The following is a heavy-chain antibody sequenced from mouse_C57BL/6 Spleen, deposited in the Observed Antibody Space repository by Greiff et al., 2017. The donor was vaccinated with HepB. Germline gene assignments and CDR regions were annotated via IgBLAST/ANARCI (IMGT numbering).Heavy chain of an antibody. Sequence: EVNVVESGGGLVKPGGSLKLSCAASGFTFSDYGMHWVRQAPEKGLEWVAYISSGSSTIYYADTVKGRFTISRDNAKNTLFLQMTSLRSEDTAMYYCVSWYDWYFDVWGTGTTVTVSS. J-gene: IGHJ1*03. CDR2: ISSGSSTI. CDR3: VSWYDWYFDV. D-gene: IGHD2-14*01. CDR1: GFTFSDYG. V-gene: IGHV5-17*01.